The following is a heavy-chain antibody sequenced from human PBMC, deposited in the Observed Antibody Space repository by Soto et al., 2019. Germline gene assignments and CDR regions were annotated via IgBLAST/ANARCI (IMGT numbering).Heavy chain of an antibody. CDR3: ARDGRRGYDMDV. CDR2: ISSSRTI. J-gene: IGHJ6*02. CDR1: GFTFSTYS. V-gene: IGHV3-48*02. Sequence: EVQLVESGGGLVQPGGSLRLSCAASGFTFSTYSMDWVRQAPGKGLEWVSYISSSRTIYYADSVKGRFTISRDNAKNSLYLQMNRLRDDDTAVYYCARDGRRGYDMDVWGQGTTVTVSS.